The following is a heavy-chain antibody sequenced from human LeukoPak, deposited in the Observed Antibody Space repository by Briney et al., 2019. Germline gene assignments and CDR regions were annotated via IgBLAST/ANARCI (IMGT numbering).Heavy chain of an antibody. V-gene: IGHV4-39*07. CDR3: ARVNGDPFDY. D-gene: IGHD4-17*01. CDR2: IYYSGST. Sequence: SGTLSLTCAVSGGSISSSSYYWGWIRQPPGKGLEWIGSIYYSGSTYYNPSLKSRVTISVDTSKNQFSLKLSSVTAADTAVYYCARVNGDPFDYWGQGTLVTVSS. J-gene: IGHJ4*02. CDR1: GGSISSSSYY.